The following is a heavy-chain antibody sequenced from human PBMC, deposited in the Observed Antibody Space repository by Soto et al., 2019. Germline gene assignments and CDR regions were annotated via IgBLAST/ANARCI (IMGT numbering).Heavy chain of an antibody. D-gene: IGHD1-26*01. CDR3: AKGGAIVAAGTRVYLYNAMDV. Sequence: RASVKVSCKASGYTFTGYYVHWVRQAPGQGLEWMGWINPNSGDTYLAQRFQGRVTMNRDTSIGTAYMELRGLTSDDTAEYYCAKGGAIVAAGTRVYLYNAMDVWGQGTTVTV. V-gene: IGHV1-2*02. J-gene: IGHJ6*02. CDR1: GYTFTGYY. CDR2: INPNSGDT.